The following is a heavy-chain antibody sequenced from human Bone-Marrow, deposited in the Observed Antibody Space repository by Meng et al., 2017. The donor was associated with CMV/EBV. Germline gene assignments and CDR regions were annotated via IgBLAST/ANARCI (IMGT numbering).Heavy chain of an antibody. J-gene: IGHJ6*02. CDR3: ARGRNQLLWVYYYYGMDV. CDR2: MNPNSGNT. CDR1: GYTFTSYD. Sequence: ALVKVSCKASGYTFTSYDINWVRQATGQGLEWMGWMNPNSGNTGYAQKFQGRVTMTRNTSISTAYMELSSLRSEDTAVYYCARGRNQLLWVYYYYGMDVWGQGTTVTVSS. V-gene: IGHV1-8*01. D-gene: IGHD2-2*01.